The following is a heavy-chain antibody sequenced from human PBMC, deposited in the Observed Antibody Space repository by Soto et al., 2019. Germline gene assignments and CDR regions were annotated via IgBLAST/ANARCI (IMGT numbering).Heavy chain of an antibody. J-gene: IGHJ5*02. Sequence: PGESLKISCKGSGYSFPSYWISWVRQRPGKGLEWMGRIDPSDSYTNYSPSFQGHVTISADKSISTAYLQWSRLKASDTAMYYCAGDRYDFWRENWFDPWGQGTLVTVSS. V-gene: IGHV5-10-1*01. CDR3: AGDRYDFWRENWFDP. CDR2: IDPSDSYT. D-gene: IGHD3-3*01. CDR1: GYSFPSYW.